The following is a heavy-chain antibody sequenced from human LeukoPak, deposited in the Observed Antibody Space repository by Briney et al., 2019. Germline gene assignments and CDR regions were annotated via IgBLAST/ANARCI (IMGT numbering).Heavy chain of an antibody. CDR2: ISGASNSI. V-gene: IGHV3-48*01. J-gene: IGHJ4*02. CDR1: GFDFSRYS. Sequence: GGSLRLSCVASGFDFSRYSMTWVRQAPGKGLEWLAYISGASNSIQYLDSVRGRFTVSRDNAKNSVYLQMNTLRAEDTAVYYCARLRDYDSWGQGTMVVVSS. CDR3: ARLRDYDS.